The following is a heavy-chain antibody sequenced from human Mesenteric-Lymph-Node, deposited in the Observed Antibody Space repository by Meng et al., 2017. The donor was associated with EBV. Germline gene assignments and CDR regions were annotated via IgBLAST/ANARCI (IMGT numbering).Heavy chain of an antibody. Sequence: QVQLQQLGAGLLKPSETRSLPCAVYGGSFSGYYWSWIRQPPGKGLEWIGEINHSGSTNYNPSLKSRVTISVDTSKNQFSLKLSSVTAADTAVYYCARVFPDLDYWGQGTLVTVSS. J-gene: IGHJ4*02. CDR2: INHSGST. V-gene: IGHV4-34*01. CDR3: ARVFPDLDY. CDR1: GGSFSGYY.